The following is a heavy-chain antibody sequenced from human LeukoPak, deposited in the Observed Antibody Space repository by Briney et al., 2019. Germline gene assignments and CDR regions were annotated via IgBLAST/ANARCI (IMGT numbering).Heavy chain of an antibody. V-gene: IGHV4-34*01. CDR3: ARLAYDYGDYDPFFFDY. Sequence: SETLSLTCAVYGGSFSGYYWSWIRQPPGKGLEWIGEINHSGSTNYNPSLKSRVTISVDTSKNQFSLKLSSVTAADTAVYYCARLAYDYGDYDPFFFDYWGQGTLVTVSS. CDR2: INHSGST. D-gene: IGHD4-17*01. CDR1: GGSFSGYY. J-gene: IGHJ4*02.